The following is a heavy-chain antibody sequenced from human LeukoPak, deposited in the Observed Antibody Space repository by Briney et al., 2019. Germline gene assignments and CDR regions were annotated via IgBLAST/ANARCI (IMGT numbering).Heavy chain of an antibody. J-gene: IGHJ4*02. Sequence: GASVKVSCKASGYTFTRYGINWVRQAPGQGLEWMGWISGYNEKTNYAQKFQGRVTMTTDTSTSTVHMELSGLRSEDTAVYYCARDQEGFDYWGQGTLVTVSS. CDR3: ARDQEGFDY. V-gene: IGHV1-18*01. CDR2: ISGYNEKT. CDR1: GYTFTRYG.